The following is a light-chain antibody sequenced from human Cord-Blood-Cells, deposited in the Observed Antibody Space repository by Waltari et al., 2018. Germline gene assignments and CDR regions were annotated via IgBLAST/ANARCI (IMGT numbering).Light chain of an antibody. CDR2: DVS. V-gene: IGLV2-14*01. CDR1: SSDVGGYNY. Sequence: QSALTQPASVSGSPGQSITISCTGTSSDVGGYNYVSWYQQHPGKAPKLMIYDVSNRPSGVSNRVSGCKSGNTASLTSSGLQAEDEADYYCSSYTSSSTLVFGGGTKLTVL. CDR3: SSYTSSSTLV. J-gene: IGLJ2*01.